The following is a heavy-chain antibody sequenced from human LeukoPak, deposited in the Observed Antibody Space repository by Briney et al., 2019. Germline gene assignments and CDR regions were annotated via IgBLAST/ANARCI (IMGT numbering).Heavy chain of an antibody. J-gene: IGHJ3*02. CDR3: VRLLDNDSSGDPDTFDM. V-gene: IGHV4-59*11. CDR2: RHYSGKT. Sequence: SETLCLTCTVSGGSISGHYWSWIRQPPGKGLEWIGYRHYSGKTYYSSSLRSRVTISVDTSKNHFSLKLTSMIAADTAVYYCVRLLDNDSSGDPDTFDMWGQGTMVTVSS. D-gene: IGHD3-22*01. CDR1: GGSISGHY.